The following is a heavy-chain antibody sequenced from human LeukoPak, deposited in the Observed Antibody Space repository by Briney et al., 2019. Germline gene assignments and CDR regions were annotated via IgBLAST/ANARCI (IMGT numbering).Heavy chain of an antibody. D-gene: IGHD6-13*01. CDR2: IWYDGSEK. Sequence: GRSLRLSCAASGFTFSSFGMHWVRQAPGKGLEWVAVIWYDGSEKYYTDSVKGRFTISRDNSKNTLYLQMSSLRGEDTAIYYRARAGNAFDIWGQGTMVTVSS. J-gene: IGHJ3*02. V-gene: IGHV3-33*01. CDR1: GFTFSSFG. CDR3: ARAGNAFDI.